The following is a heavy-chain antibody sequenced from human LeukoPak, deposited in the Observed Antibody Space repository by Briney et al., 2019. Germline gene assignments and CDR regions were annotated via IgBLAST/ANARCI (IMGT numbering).Heavy chain of an antibody. J-gene: IGHJ4*02. CDR1: GFTFSNYG. D-gene: IGHD2-21*02. CDR2: IRGSGGGT. CDR3: VKARMPHCGTDCLES. Sequence: GGSLRLSCAASGFTFSNYGMSWVRQAPGKGLEWVSVIRGSGGGTYYADSVKGRFTISRDNSKNTVYLQMNSLRAEDTAVYYCVKARMPHCGTDCLESWGQGTPVTVSS. V-gene: IGHV3-23*01.